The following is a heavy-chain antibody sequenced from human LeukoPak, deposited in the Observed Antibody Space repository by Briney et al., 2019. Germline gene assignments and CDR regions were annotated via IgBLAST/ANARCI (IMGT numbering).Heavy chain of an antibody. CDR1: GGSISSSSYY. D-gene: IGHD3-3*01. J-gene: IGHJ6*03. CDR3: GVVRYYYYYMDV. V-gene: IGHV4-39*01. CDR2: IYYSGST. Sequence: SETLSLTCTVSGGSISSSSYYWGWIRQPPGKGLEWIGSIYYSGSTHYNPSLKSRVTISVDTSKNQFSLKLSSVTAADTAVHYCGVVRYYYYYMDVWGKGTTVTVSS.